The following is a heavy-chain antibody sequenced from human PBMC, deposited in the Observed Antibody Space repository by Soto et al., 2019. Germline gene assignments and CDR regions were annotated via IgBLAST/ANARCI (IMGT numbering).Heavy chain of an antibody. V-gene: IGHV4-61*01. J-gene: IGHJ4*02. CDR3: AGGGGSYGPFDY. D-gene: IGHD1-26*01. CDR1: GGSVNSGSYY. CDR2: IYYSGST. Sequence: QVQLQESGPGLVKPSETLSLTCTVSGGSVNSGSYYWRWIRQPPGKGQEWIGYIYYSGSTNYNPALRSRVTLSVDTTKNAFSIKLSSVTGAHTAVDCCAGGGGSYGPFDYWCQETLVTVSS.